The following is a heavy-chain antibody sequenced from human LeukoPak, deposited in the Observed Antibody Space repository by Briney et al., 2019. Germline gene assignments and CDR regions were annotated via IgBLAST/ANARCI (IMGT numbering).Heavy chain of an antibody. V-gene: IGHV3-23*01. CDR3: ANDPITTVVTYFDY. Sequence: GGSLRLSCAASGFTFSSYAMSWVRQAPGKGLEWVSAISGSGGSTYYADSAKGRFTISRDNSKNTLYLQMNSLRAEDTAVYYCANDPITTVVTYFDYWGQGTLVTVSS. J-gene: IGHJ4*02. CDR2: ISGSGGST. CDR1: GFTFSSYA. D-gene: IGHD4-23*01.